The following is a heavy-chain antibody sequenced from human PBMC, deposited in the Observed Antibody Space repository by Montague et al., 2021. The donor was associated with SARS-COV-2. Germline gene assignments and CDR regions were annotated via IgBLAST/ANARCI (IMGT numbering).Heavy chain of an antibody. Sequence: CAISGDSVSSHSAAWNWIRQSPSGGLEWLGRTYYRSKWYTDYAPSVKTRITITPDTSNNQFSLHLNSVTPRDTAVYYCAREGTVPGPRGIYFDDWGQGTLVTVSS. CDR3: AREGTVPGPRGIYFDD. CDR1: GDSVSSHSAA. J-gene: IGHJ4*02. CDR2: TYYRSKWYT. V-gene: IGHV6-1*01. D-gene: IGHD1-1*01.